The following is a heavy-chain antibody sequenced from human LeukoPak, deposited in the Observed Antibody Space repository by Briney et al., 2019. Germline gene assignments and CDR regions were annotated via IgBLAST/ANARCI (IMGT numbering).Heavy chain of an antibody. CDR3: ARQSTAAVDSTSWSYLDY. CDR1: GGSISSYY. Sequence: SETLSLTCTVSGGSISSYYWSWIRQPPGKGLEWIGYIYYSGSTNYNPSLKSRVTISVDTSKNQFSLKLSSVTAADTAVYYCARQSTAAVDSTSWSYLDYRGHGT. V-gene: IGHV4-59*08. CDR2: IYYSGST. D-gene: IGHD6-13*01. J-gene: IGHJ4*03.